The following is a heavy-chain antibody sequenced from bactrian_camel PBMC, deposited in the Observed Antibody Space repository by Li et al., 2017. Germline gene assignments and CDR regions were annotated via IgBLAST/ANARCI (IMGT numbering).Heavy chain of an antibody. CDR2: TDNDGSS. CDR1: GYTFRSEC. V-gene: IGHV3S53*01. D-gene: IGHD3*01. J-gene: IGHJ4*01. CDR3: ALDSSLSRCSDIEHWTLPVEY. Sequence: HVQLVESGGGSVQAGGSLRLSCAVSGYTFRSECMGWFRQAPGKEREGIASTDNDGSSTYALPVKGRFTISQDDAKNTLFLQMNSLKPEDTAMYYCALDSSLSRCSDIEHWTLPVEYWGQGTQVTVS.